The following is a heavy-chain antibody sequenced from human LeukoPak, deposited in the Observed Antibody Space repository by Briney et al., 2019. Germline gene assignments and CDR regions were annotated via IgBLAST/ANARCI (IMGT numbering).Heavy chain of an antibody. J-gene: IGHJ4*02. CDR2: IYYSGST. D-gene: IGHD4-17*01. V-gene: IGHV4-59*01. CDR1: GGSISSYY. CDR3: ARGFRSYGDYVIDY. Sequence: SETLSLTCTVSGGSISSYYWSWIRQPPGKGLAWIGYIYYSGSTNYNPSLKSRVTISVDTSKNQFSLKLSSVTAADTAVYYCARGFRSYGDYVIDYWGQGTLVTVSS.